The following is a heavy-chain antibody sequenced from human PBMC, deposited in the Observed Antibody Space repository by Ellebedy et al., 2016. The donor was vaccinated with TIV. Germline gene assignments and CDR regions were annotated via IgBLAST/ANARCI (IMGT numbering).Heavy chain of an antibody. CDR1: GGSFSGCY. CDR3: ARHHTVERGAIDY. J-gene: IGHJ4*02. CDR2: IYYSGST. Sequence: MPSETLSLTCAVYGGSFSGCYWSWIRQPPGKGLEWIGSIYYSGSTYYYPSLKSRVTMSIDTSKNQFSLKLSSVTAADTAVYYCARHHTVERGAIDYWGQGTLVTVSS. V-gene: IGHV4-59*04. D-gene: IGHD1-1*01.